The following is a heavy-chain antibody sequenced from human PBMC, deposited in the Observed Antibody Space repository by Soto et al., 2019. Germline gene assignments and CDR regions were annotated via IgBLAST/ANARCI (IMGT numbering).Heavy chain of an antibody. Sequence: SETLSLTCRVSGGSMSGYYWSWIRQAPGKGLEWIGYVYYTGSTNYNPSLQSRVTISVDTSNKQFSLSLRLVTVADTAVYFCARSIAVPSSHIDHWGQGIRVTVSA. CDR1: GGSMSGYY. D-gene: IGHD6-6*01. CDR3: ARSIAVPSSHIDH. CDR2: VYYTGST. V-gene: IGHV4-59*01. J-gene: IGHJ4*02.